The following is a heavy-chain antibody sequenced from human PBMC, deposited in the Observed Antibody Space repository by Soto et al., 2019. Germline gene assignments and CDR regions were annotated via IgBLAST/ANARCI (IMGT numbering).Heavy chain of an antibody. D-gene: IGHD1-26*01. CDR1: GYTFTGHY. V-gene: IGHV1-2*02. Sequence: ASVKVSCKASGYTFTGHYIHWVRQAPEQGPEWMGEIGPESGATRYAQKFQGRVTMTRDTSITTVYMELNNLSPNDTAVYYCGRGRSGQIVVFYWGQGTPVTVSS. J-gene: IGHJ4*02. CDR2: IGPESGAT. CDR3: GRGRSGQIVVFY.